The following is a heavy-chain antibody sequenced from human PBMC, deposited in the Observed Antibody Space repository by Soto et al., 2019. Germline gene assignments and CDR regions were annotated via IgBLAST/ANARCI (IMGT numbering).Heavy chain of an antibody. V-gene: IGHV4-34*01. J-gene: IGHJ5*02. D-gene: IGHD3-10*01. CDR1: GGSFSGYY. CDR3: ARGYCTNGVCPNYGSGSYYSRKYNWFDP. Sequence: SETLSLTCAVYGGSFSGYYWSWIRQPPGQGLELMGEINHSGSTNYNPSLNSRVTISVAPYKNQFSLKLSSVTAADTAVYYCARGYCTNGVCPNYGSGSYYSRKYNWFDPWGQGTLVTVSS. CDR2: INHSGST.